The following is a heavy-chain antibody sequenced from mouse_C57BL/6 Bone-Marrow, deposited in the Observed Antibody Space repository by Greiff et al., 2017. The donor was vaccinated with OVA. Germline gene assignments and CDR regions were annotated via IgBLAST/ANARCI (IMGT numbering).Heavy chain of an antibody. D-gene: IGHD1-1*01. CDR3: AKEDHLFYGYFDV. Sequence: VKVVESGPGLVQPSQSLSITCTVSGFSLTSYGVHWVRQSPGKGLEWLGVIWRGGSTDYNAACMSRLSITKDNSKSQVFFKMNSLQADDTAIYYCAKEDHLFYGYFDVWGTGTTVTVSS. CDR1: GFSLTSYG. V-gene: IGHV2-5*01. CDR2: IWRGGST. J-gene: IGHJ1*03.